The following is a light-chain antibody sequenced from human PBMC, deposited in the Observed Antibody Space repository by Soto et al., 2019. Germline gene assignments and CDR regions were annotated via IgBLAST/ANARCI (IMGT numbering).Light chain of an antibody. Sequence: DIQMTQSPSSLSASVGDRVTITCRASQSISSNLIWYQQKPGEAPKPLIYTASSLYSGVPSRFSGSGSGTDFTLTITSLQPEDFATYYCQQGYTNPITFGQGTRREIK. V-gene: IGKV1-39*01. CDR3: QQGYTNPIT. CDR1: QSISSN. CDR2: TAS. J-gene: IGKJ5*01.